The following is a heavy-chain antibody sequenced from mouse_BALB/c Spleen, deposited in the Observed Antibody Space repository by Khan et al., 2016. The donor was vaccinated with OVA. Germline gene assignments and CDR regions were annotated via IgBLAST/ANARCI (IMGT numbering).Heavy chain of an antibody. CDR3: VRAGDYYRNDGWFDY. Sequence: QVQLKESGAELATPWASVTMSCKASGYSFCSYTIHWVQLRPGQGLEWIGYINPSNGYTNYTQKYTTQATFTADKSSTKAYMQLSSLTSDDTAVYNCVRAGDYYRNDGWFDYWGQGILVTVSA. CDR2: INPSNGYT. V-gene: IGHV1-4*01. CDR1: GYSFCSYT. D-gene: IGHD2-14*01. J-gene: IGHJ3*01.